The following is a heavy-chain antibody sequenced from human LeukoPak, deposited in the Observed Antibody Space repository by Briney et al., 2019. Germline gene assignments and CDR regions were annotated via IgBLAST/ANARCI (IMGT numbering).Heavy chain of an antibody. CDR3: ARGEVFDY. Sequence: RSQTLSLTCAISRDSVSSNSAAWNWIRQSPSRGLEWLGRTYYRSKWYNDYAVSLKSRLTIIPDTSKNQFSLQLTSVTPEDTALYYCARGEVFDYWGQGTLVTVSS. CDR2: TYYRSKWYN. J-gene: IGHJ4*02. CDR1: RDSVSSNSAA. V-gene: IGHV6-1*01.